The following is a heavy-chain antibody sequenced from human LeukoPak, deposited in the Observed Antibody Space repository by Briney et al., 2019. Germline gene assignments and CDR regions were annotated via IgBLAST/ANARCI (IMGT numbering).Heavy chain of an antibody. V-gene: IGHV3-48*03. CDR3: ASSNCSGGSCYFQH. CDR1: GFTFSSYE. CDR2: ISSSASTI. D-gene: IGHD2-15*01. Sequence: PGGSLRLSCAASGFTFSSYEMNWVRQAPGKGLEWVSYISSSASTIYYADSVKGRFTISRDNAKNSLYLQMNSLRAGDTAVYYCASSNCSGGSCYFQHWGQGTLVTVSS. J-gene: IGHJ1*01.